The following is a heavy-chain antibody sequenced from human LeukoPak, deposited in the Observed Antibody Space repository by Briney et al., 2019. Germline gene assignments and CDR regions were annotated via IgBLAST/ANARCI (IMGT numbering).Heavy chain of an antibody. CDR3: ARGYDGSGYYYRNWYFDL. V-gene: IGHV4-4*07. Sequence: KPSETLSLTCTVSGGSISSYYWSWIRQPAGQGLEYIGRMYTSGSTNYNPSLKSRVTISVDTSKNQFSLKLSSVTAADTAVYYCARGYDGSGYYYRNWYFDLWGRGTLVTVSS. CDR2: MYTSGST. CDR1: GGSISSYY. D-gene: IGHD3-22*01. J-gene: IGHJ2*01.